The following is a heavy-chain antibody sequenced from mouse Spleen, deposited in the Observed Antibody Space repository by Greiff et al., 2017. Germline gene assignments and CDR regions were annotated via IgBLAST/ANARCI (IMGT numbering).Heavy chain of an antibody. CDR2: INPYNGDT. CDR3: GRLASYGNYFDY. CDR1: GYSFTGYF. V-gene: IGHV1-37*01. D-gene: IGHD2-1*01. J-gene: IGHJ2*01. Sequence: LVESGPELVKPGASVKISCKASGYSFTGYFMNWVKQSPGKSLEWIGGINPYNGDTFYNQKFKGKATLTVDKSSSTAHLELLSLTSEDSAVYYCGRLASYGNYFDYWGQGTTLTVSS.